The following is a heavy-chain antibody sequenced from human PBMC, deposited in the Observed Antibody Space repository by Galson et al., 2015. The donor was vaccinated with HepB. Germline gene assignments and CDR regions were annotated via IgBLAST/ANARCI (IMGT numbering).Heavy chain of an antibody. J-gene: IGHJ4*02. Sequence: SVKVSCKASGYTFTGYYMHWVRQAPGQGLEWMGWINPNSGGTNYAQKFQGRVTMTRDTSISTAYMELSRLRSDDTAVYYCARVELGYSSGWYHPFDYWGQGTLVTVSS. D-gene: IGHD6-19*01. CDR1: GYTFTGYY. CDR3: ARVELGYSSGWYHPFDY. V-gene: IGHV1-2*02. CDR2: INPNSGGT.